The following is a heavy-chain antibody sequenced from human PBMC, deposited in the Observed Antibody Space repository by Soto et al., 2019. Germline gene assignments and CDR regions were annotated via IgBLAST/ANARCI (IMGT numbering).Heavy chain of an antibody. Sequence: QITLKESGPTLVKPTQTLTLTCTFSGFSLSTSGVGVGWIRQPPGKALEWLALIYWDDDKRYSPSLKSRLTITKNPSKNQVVLTMTNMDPVDTATYYCALSNQFTIKNITWGQGTLVTVSS. CDR2: IYWDDDK. J-gene: IGHJ4*02. D-gene: IGHD3-9*01. CDR3: ALSNQFTIKNIT. CDR1: GFSLSTSGVG. V-gene: IGHV2-5*02.